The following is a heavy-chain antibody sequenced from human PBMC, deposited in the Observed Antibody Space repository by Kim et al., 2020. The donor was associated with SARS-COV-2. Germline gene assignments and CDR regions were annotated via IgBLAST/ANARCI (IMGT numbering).Heavy chain of an antibody. CDR1: GFTVSKFV. D-gene: IGHD2-21*02. CDR2: ISSSGSST. J-gene: IGHJ1*01. CDR3: ARDSCGGGGDDCYRYFQ. Sequence: GGSLRLSCAASGFTVSKFVMHWVRQAPGKGLEYVSTISSSGSSTYYASSVKGRFTVSRDKSKNTVYLQIGSLGAEDMAVYYCARDSCGGGGDDCYRYFQ. V-gene: IGHV3-64*01.